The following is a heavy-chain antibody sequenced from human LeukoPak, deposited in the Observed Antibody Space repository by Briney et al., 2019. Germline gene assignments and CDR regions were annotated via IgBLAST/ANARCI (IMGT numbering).Heavy chain of an antibody. Sequence: SETLSLTCTVSGGSISSSGYYRGWIRQPPGKGLEWIASIYYSGSTYYHPSLKSRVTISVDTSKNQLSLKLSSLTAADTAVYYCARHEYSGSYYGLSWFDPWGQGTLVTVSS. V-gene: IGHV4-39*01. CDR1: GGSISSSGYY. CDR3: ARHEYSGSYYGLSWFDP. CDR2: IYYSGST. J-gene: IGHJ5*02. D-gene: IGHD1-26*01.